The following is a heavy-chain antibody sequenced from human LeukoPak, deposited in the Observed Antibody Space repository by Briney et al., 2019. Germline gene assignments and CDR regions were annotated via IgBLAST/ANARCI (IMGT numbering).Heavy chain of an antibody. J-gene: IGHJ4*02. D-gene: IGHD3-10*01. CDR2: IYYSGST. V-gene: IGHV4-30-4*08. CDR3: VRDRFGELLVDY. CDR1: GGSISSGDYY. Sequence: SETLSLTCTVSGGSISSGDYYWSWIRQPPGKGLEWIGYIYYSGSTYYNPSLKSRVTISVDTSKNQFSLKLSSVTAADTAAYYCVRDRFGELLVDYWGKGTLVTVSS.